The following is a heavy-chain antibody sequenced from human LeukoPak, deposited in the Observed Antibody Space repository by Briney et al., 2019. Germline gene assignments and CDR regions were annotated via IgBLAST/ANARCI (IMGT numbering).Heavy chain of an antibody. CDR3: ARGPIAVAEPDY. V-gene: IGHV4-34*01. Sequence: PSETLSLTCAVYGGSFSGHYWSWIRQPPGKGLEWIGEINHSGSTNYNPSLKSRVTISVDTSKNQFSLKLSSVTAADTAVYYCARGPIAVAEPDYWGQGTLVTVSS. J-gene: IGHJ4*02. CDR1: GGSFSGHY. D-gene: IGHD6-19*01. CDR2: INHSGST.